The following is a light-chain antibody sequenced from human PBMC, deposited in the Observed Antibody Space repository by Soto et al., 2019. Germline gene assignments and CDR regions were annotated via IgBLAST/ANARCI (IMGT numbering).Light chain of an antibody. CDR3: QQYYSPLRT. CDR2: WAS. CDR1: QSVLFSSNNKNY. J-gene: IGKJ1*01. V-gene: IGKV4-1*01. Sequence: DIVMAQSPDSLAVPLCERATINCKSSQSVLFSSNNKNYLAWYQQKTGQPPKLLIYWASTRESGVPDRFSGSGSGTDFTLTISSLQAEDVAVYYCQQYYSPLRTFGQGTKVDIK.